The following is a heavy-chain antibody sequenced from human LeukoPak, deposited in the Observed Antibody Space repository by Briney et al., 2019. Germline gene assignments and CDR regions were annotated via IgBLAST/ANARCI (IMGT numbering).Heavy chain of an antibody. Sequence: PSETLSLTCTVSGGSISSSSYYWGWIRQPPEKGLEWIGSIYYSGSTYYNPSLKSRVTISVDTSKNQFSLKLSSVTAADTAVYYCARDPRYTAMVAGDPVYWGQGTLVTVSS. CDR2: IYYSGST. CDR3: ARDPRYTAMVAGDPVY. J-gene: IGHJ4*02. V-gene: IGHV4-39*07. CDR1: GGSISSSSYY. D-gene: IGHD5-18*01.